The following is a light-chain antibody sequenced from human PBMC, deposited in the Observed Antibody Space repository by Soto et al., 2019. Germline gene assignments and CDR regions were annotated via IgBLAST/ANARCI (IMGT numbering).Light chain of an antibody. CDR1: SSDVGGYNY. CDR2: DVS. V-gene: IGLV2-14*01. Sequence: QSALTQPASVSGSPGQSITISCTGTSSDVGGYNYVSWYQQHPGKAPKLMIYDVSNRPSGVSNPFSGSKSGNTASLTISGLQAEDEADYYCSSYTSSSTPVFGGGTKVTVL. J-gene: IGLJ2*01. CDR3: SSYTSSSTPV.